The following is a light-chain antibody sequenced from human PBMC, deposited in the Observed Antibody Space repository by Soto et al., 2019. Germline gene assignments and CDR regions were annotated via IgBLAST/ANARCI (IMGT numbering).Light chain of an antibody. CDR3: QKYTSDPWT. V-gene: IGKV1-27*01. J-gene: IGKJ1*01. CDR1: HDISNY. Sequence: DIQMTQSPSSLSASVGDRVTITCRASHDISNYLGWYQQKPGKVPKILIYAASTLQSGVPSRFSGSGSGTDFNLTISSLQPEDVATYYCQKYTSDPWTFGQGNKVEIK. CDR2: AAS.